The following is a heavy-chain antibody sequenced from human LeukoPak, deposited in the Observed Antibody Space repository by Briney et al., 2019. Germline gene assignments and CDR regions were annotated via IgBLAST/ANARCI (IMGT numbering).Heavy chain of an antibody. V-gene: IGHV3-11*01. CDR3: ARSGYSSGGAFDY. J-gene: IGHJ4*02. Sequence: NTGGSLRLSCAASGFTFSDYYMSWIRQAPGKGLEWVSYISSSGSTIYYADSVKGRFTISRDNSKNTLYLQMNSLRAEDTAVYYCARSGYSSGGAFDYWGQGTLVTVSS. CDR1: GFTFSDYY. CDR2: ISSSGSTI. D-gene: IGHD6-19*01.